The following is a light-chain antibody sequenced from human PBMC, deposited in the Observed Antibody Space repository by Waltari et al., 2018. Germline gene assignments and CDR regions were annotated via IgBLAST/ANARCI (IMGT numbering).Light chain of an antibody. Sequence: DIQMTQSPSSLSASVGDRVTITCQATQDISNYLNWYQQKPGKAPKLLIYDASNLETGVTSRFSGSGSETDFTFTISSLQPEDTATYFCQQYDHLPLTFGGGTKVEIK. CDR1: QDISNY. CDR2: DAS. V-gene: IGKV1-33*01. J-gene: IGKJ4*01. CDR3: QQYDHLPLT.